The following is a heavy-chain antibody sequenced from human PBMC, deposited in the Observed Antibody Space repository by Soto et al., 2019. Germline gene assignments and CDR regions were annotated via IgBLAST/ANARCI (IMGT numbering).Heavy chain of an antibody. V-gene: IGHV3-21*01. Sequence: GGSLRLSCAASGFTFSSYSMNWVRQAPGKGLEWVSSISSSSSYIYYADSVKGRFTISRDNAKNSLYLQMNSLRAEDTAVYYCARVSHHSSSWYVDFDYWGPGTLVTVSS. CDR1: GFTFSSYS. J-gene: IGHJ4*02. CDR3: ARVSHHSSSWYVDFDY. D-gene: IGHD6-13*01. CDR2: ISSSSSYI.